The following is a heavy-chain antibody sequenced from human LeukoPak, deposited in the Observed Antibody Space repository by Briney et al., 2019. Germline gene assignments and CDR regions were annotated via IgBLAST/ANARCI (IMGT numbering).Heavy chain of an antibody. CDR2: VYSGGST. CDR3: GRVAPQASSTYYAFDI. CDR1: GVTVSSNY. J-gene: IGHJ3*02. V-gene: IGHV3-53*01. D-gene: IGHD2-21*01. Sequence: GGSLRLSCAASGVTVSSNYMNWVRQAPGKGLEWVSIVYSGGSTYYADSVKGRFTISRDNADNTLYLQMKSLRAEDTAVYYCGRVAPQASSTYYAFDIWGQGAVVTVSS.